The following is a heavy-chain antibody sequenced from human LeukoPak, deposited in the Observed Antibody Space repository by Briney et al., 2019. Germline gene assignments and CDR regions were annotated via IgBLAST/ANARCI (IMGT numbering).Heavy chain of an antibody. V-gene: IGHV1-24*01. D-gene: IGHD3-10*01. J-gene: IGHJ6*02. CDR1: GYTLTELS. Sequence: ASVKVSCKVSGYTLTELSMHRVRQAPGKGLEWMGGFDPEDGETIYAQKFQGRVTMTEDTSTDTAYMELSSLRSEDTAVYYCATVYYYGSGSYYTDYYYYGMDVWGQGTTVTVSS. CDR3: ATVYYYGSGSYYTDYYYYGMDV. CDR2: FDPEDGET.